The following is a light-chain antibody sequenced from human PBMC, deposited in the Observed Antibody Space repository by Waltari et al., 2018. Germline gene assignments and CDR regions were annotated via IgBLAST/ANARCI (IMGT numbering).Light chain of an antibody. CDR2: DAS. V-gene: IGKV3-11*01. CDR1: QSVGSY. Sequence: EIVLTQSPATLSLSPGERPPLSCRASQSVGSYLAWYQQRPGQAPRLLISDASNRATGIPARFSGSGSETDFTLTISSLEPEDFAVYYCQQRNTWWTFGQGTKVEIK. J-gene: IGKJ1*01. CDR3: QQRNTWWT.